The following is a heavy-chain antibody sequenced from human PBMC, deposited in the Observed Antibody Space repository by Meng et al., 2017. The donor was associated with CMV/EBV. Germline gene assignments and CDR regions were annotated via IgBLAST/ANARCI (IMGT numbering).Heavy chain of an antibody. V-gene: IGHV1-69*05. J-gene: IGHJ6*02. D-gene: IGHD1-7*01. CDR2: IIPIFGTA. CDR3: ASILGSFGGGGNYADYYYGMDV. CDR1: GGTFSSYA. Sequence: SVKVSCKASGGTFSSYAIIWVRQAPGQGLEWMGGIIPIFGTANYAQKFQGRVTITTDESTSTAYMELSSLRSEDTAVYYCASILGSFGGGGNYADYYYGMDVWGQGTTVTVSS.